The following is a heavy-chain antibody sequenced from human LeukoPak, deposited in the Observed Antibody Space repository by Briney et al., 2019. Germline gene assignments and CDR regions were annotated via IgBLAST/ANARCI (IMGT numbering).Heavy chain of an antibody. Sequence: GGSLRLSCAASGFTFSRYWMSWVRQAPGKGLEWVANIKQDGSEKYYVDSVKGRFTISRDNARNSLYLQMNSLRAEDTAVYYCARRNGDVVRAREDGYNDYWGQGTLVTVSS. CDR2: IKQDGSEK. D-gene: IGHD5-24*01. CDR1: GFTFSRYW. V-gene: IGHV3-7*01. CDR3: ARRNGDVVRAREDGYNDY. J-gene: IGHJ4*02.